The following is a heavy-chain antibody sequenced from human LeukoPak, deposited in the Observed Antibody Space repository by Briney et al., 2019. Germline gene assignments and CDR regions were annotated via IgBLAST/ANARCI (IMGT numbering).Heavy chain of an antibody. V-gene: IGHV3-48*02. J-gene: IGHJ4*02. CDR2: ISTSTI. CDR1: GFTFSTYS. D-gene: IGHD4-23*01. Sequence: GGSLRLSCAASGFTFSTYSMNWVGQATGKGVEWVSYISTSTIYYPDSVKGRFTISRDNAKNSLYLQMNSLRDEDTAVYYCARERGNSNFDYWGQGTLVTVSS. CDR3: ARERGNSNFDY.